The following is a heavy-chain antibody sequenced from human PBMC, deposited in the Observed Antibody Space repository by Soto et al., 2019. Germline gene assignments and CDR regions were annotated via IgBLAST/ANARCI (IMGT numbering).Heavy chain of an antibody. J-gene: IGHJ4*02. D-gene: IGHD3-22*01. Sequence: NPSETLSLTCTVSGASISSYYWTWIRQPPGKGLEWIGYIADSGTTNYSPSLKGRVTISTDTSKNQFSLKLISVTAADTAVYYCARSHPGYYYDSSSYSTDNWGQGTLVTVSS. CDR1: GASISSYY. CDR2: IADSGTT. V-gene: IGHV4-59*01. CDR3: ARSHPGYYYDSSSYSTDN.